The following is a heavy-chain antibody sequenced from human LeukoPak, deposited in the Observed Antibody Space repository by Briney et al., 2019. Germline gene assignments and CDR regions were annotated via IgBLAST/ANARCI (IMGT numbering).Heavy chain of an antibody. Sequence: GGSLRLSCAASGFTFSSYAMSWVRQAPGKGLEWVSAISGSGGSTYYADSVKGRFTISRDNSKNTLYLQVNNLRVEDTAVYYCAKRLNCSSTSCYAFDIWGQGTMVTVSS. CDR1: GFTFSSYA. V-gene: IGHV3-23*01. CDR3: AKRLNCSSTSCYAFDI. D-gene: IGHD2-2*01. J-gene: IGHJ3*02. CDR2: ISGSGGST.